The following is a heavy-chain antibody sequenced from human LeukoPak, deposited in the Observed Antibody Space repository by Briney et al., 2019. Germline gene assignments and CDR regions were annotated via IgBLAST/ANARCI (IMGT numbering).Heavy chain of an antibody. CDR1: GFNFNTYA. Sequence: PGGSLRLSCVASGFNFNTYAIHWARQAPGRGLEWVSLVSYNGRRKDYAASVMGRFTIDRDNSKNTVYLQMNVLSPDDTAVYFCARQEARGYYYEGLDFWGQGSLVTVSS. CDR2: VSYNGRRK. V-gene: IGHV3-30*04. D-gene: IGHD3-22*01. CDR3: ARQEARGYYYEGLDF. J-gene: IGHJ4*02.